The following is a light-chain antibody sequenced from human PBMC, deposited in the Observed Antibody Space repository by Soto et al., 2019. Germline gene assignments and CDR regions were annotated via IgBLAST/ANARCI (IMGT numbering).Light chain of an antibody. Sequence: IQLTQSPSSLSASVGDRVTITCRASQGFSTYLAWYQQKPGKAPQLLIYAASNLESGVPSRFSGSGSGTDFTLTISSLQPEDFATYYCQQLSSYPLTFGGGTKVDIK. V-gene: IGKV1-9*01. CDR3: QQLSSYPLT. CDR2: AAS. CDR1: QGFSTY. J-gene: IGKJ4*01.